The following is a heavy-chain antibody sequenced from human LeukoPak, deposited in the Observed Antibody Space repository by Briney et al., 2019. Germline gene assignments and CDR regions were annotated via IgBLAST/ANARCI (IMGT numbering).Heavy chain of an antibody. Sequence: SETLSLTCTVSGDSITSYYWSWIRQPAGKGLEWIGRINISGNTNYNPSLKSRVTISVDTSKNQFSLKLSSVTAADTAVYYCARVYYSSSYDYWYFDLWGRGTLVTVSS. CDR2: INISGNT. CDR1: GDSITSYY. V-gene: IGHV4-4*07. D-gene: IGHD6-13*01. CDR3: ARVYYSSSYDYWYFDL. J-gene: IGHJ2*01.